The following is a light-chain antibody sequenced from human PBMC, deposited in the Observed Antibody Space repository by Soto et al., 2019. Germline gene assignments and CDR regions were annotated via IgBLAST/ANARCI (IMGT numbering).Light chain of an antibody. CDR1: SSNIGAGYD. Sequence: QSVLTQPPSVSGAPGQRVTISCTGSSSNIGAGYDVHWYQLPGTAPKLLIYGNSNRPSGVPDRFSGSKSGTSASLAITGLQAEDEADYYCQSYDSSLSGWVFGGGTQLTVL. CDR2: GNS. V-gene: IGLV1-40*01. J-gene: IGLJ3*02. CDR3: QSYDSSLSGWV.